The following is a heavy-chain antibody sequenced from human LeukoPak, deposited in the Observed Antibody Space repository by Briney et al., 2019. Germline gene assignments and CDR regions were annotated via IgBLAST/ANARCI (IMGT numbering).Heavy chain of an antibody. V-gene: IGHV1-69*13. Sequence: SVKVSCKASGGTFSSYAISWVRQAPGQGLEWMGGIIPIFGTANYAQKFQGRVTITADESTSTAYMELNSLNFEDTAVYYCVRARYSSAWFDSWGHGTLVIVSS. J-gene: IGHJ5*01. CDR2: IIPIFGTA. CDR3: VRARYSSAWFDS. D-gene: IGHD6-25*01. CDR1: GGTFSSYA.